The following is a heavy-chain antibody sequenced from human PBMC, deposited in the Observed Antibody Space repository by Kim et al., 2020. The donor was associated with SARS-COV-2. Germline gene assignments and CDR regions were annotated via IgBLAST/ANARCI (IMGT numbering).Heavy chain of an antibody. CDR3: ARSLYCSSTSCFYGMDV. D-gene: IGHD2-2*01. Sequence: SVKGRFTISRDNAKGSLSLQMNSLRAEDMAVYYCARSLYCSSTSCFYGMDVWGQGTTVTVSS. V-gene: IGHV3-48*03. J-gene: IGHJ6*02.